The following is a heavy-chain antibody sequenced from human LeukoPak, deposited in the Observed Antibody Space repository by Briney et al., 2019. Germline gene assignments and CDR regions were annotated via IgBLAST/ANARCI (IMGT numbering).Heavy chain of an antibody. D-gene: IGHD1-1*01. CDR1: GGSINNYY. CDR3: ARSDWMRWFDP. Sequence: SETLSLTCTVSGGSINNYYWSWIRQTPGKGLEWIGHIYYSGSTNYNPSLKSRVTISVDKSKNEFSLKLSYVTAADTAVYYCARSDWMRWFDPWGLGTLATVSS. J-gene: IGHJ5*02. CDR2: IYYSGST. V-gene: IGHV4-59*08.